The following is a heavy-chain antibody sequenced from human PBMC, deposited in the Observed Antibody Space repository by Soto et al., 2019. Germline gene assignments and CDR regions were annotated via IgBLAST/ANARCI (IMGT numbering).Heavy chain of an antibody. CDR2: INAGNGNT. V-gene: IGHV1-3*01. CDR1: GYTFTSYA. D-gene: IGHD2-15*01. CDR3: ARDRGYCSGGSCYGNWFDP. Sequence: QVQLVQSGAEVKKPGASVKVSCKASGYTFTSYAMHWVRQAPGQRLEWMGWINAGNGNTKYSQKCQGRVTITRDTSASTAYMELSSLRSEDTAVYYCARDRGYCSGGSCYGNWFDPWGQGTLVTVSS. J-gene: IGHJ5*02.